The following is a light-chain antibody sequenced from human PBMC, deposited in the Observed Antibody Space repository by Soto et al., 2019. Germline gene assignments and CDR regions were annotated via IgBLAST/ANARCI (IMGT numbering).Light chain of an antibody. CDR2: EVT. Sequence: QSVLTQPASVSGSPGQSITISCTGTSGDIGSYNRVPWYQQHPGKAPKLIIYEVTDRPSGVSNRFSGSKSGNTASLTISGLQAEDEAEYYCSSYTNINTRACGVGTGTKV. CDR1: SGDIGSYNR. V-gene: IGLV2-14*01. CDR3: SSYTNINTRACG. J-gene: IGLJ1*01.